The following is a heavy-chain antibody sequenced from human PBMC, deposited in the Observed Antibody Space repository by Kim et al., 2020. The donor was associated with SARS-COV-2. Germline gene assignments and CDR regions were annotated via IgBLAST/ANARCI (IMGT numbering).Heavy chain of an antibody. CDR3: TRHITISYGMDV. D-gene: IGHD3-9*01. V-gene: IGHV3-73*01. Sequence: AYAASVKGRFTISRDDSKNTAYLQMNRLKTEDTAVYYCTRHITISYGMDVWGQGTTVTVSS. J-gene: IGHJ6*02.